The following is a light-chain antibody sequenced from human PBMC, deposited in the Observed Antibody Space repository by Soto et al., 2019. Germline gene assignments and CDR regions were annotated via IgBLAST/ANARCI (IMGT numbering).Light chain of an antibody. CDR2: GAS. CDR3: HHHGDSRRSFT. CDR1: QSIGSDY. V-gene: IGKV3-20*01. J-gene: IGKJ3*01. Sequence: IVLTQSPGTLSLSPGERATLSCRASQSIGSDYLAWYQQRPGQPPRLLISGASSRAAGIPDRVSGGGSGTGFALTISRREPEDLAVYYCHHHGDSRRSFTFGPGTKVDIK.